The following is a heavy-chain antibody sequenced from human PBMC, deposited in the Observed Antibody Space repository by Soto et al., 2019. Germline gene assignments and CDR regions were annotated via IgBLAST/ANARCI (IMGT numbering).Heavy chain of an antibody. CDR3: ARGRGAGGFDP. CDR2: XSAYNXNT. J-gene: IGHJ5*02. V-gene: IGHV1-18*01. CDR1: GYTFTSYG. D-gene: IGHD1-26*01. Sequence: XVKVSCKASGYTFTSYGISWVRQAPGQGLEWMGGXSAYNXNTNYAQKLQGXVTMTTDTXTSTEYMELRSLRYDDKDVYYCARGRGAGGFDPWGKGTLVTVYS.